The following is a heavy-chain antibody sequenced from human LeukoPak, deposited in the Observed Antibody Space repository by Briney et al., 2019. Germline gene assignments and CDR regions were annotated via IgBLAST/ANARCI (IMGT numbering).Heavy chain of an antibody. V-gene: IGHV5-51*01. CDR1: GYSFTNYW. J-gene: IGHJ5*02. CDR3: ARHGPSTASAYNWFDP. CDR2: IYPGDSDT. Sequence: GESLKISCQGSGYSFTNYWIGWVRQMPGKGLEWMGIIYPGDSDTRYSPSFQGQVTISADKSISTAYLQWSSLKASDSAMYYCARHGPSTASAYNWFDPWVQGTLVTVSS. D-gene: IGHD2-2*01.